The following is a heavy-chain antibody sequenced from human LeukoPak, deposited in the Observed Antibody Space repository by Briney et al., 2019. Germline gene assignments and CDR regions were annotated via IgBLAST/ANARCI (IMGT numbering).Heavy chain of an antibody. CDR2: ISGSSSTI. J-gene: IGHJ4*02. D-gene: IGHD6-6*01. V-gene: IGHV3-48*01. Sequence: PGGSLRLSCAASGFSFNSYGMNWVRQAPGKGLEWVSYISGSSSTIYYADSVKGRFTISRDNAENSLYLQMNSLRAEDAALYYCAKLGTGFDYWGQGTLVTVSS. CDR1: GFSFNSYG. CDR3: AKLGTGFDY.